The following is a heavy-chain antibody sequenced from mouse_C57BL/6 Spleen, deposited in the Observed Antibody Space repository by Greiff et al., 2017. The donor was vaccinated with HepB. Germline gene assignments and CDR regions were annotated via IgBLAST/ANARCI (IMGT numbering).Heavy chain of an antibody. CDR1: GYTFTDYE. J-gene: IGHJ3*01. Sequence: QVQLQQSGAELVRPGASVTLSCKASGYTFTDYEMHWVKQTPVYGLEWIGAIDPETGGTAYNQKFKGKAILTADKSSSTAYMELRSLTSEDSAVYYCTTLYGSSFSFAYWGQGTLVTVSA. V-gene: IGHV1-15*01. CDR2: IDPETGGT. CDR3: TTLYGSSFSFAY. D-gene: IGHD1-1*01.